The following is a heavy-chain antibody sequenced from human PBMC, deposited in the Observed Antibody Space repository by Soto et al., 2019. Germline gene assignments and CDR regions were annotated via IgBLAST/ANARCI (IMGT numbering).Heavy chain of an antibody. D-gene: IGHD7-27*01. V-gene: IGHV3-11*01. CDR1: GFTFSDYY. CDR3: GRESWGTTNY. J-gene: IGHJ4*02. CDR2: ISSRGTTI. Sequence: QVQLVESGGDLVNVGGSLRLSCAVSGFTFSDYYMSWIRQAPGKGLEWISYISSRGTTIYYADSVKGRFTISRDNAKNSLYLQMNSLRAEDTAVYYCGRESWGTTNYWGQGTPVTVSS.